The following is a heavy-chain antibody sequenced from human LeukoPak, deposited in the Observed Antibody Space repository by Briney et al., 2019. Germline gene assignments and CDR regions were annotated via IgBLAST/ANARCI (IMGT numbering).Heavy chain of an antibody. CDR1: GGSIRSSRYY. Sequence: SETLSLTCTVSGGSIRSSRYYWGWIRQPPGKGLEWIGSIYSNGGTYYNPSLGSRVTMSVDTSKNQFSLKLTSVTAAETAVYYCGNFDFWGQGTMVIVSS. J-gene: IGHJ3*01. CDR2: IYSNGGT. V-gene: IGHV4-39*01. CDR3: GNFDF.